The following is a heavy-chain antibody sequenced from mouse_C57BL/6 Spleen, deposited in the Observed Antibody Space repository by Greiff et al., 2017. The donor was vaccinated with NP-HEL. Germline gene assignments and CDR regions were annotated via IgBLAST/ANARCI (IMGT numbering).Heavy chain of an antibody. CDR3: AREITTVVTLDY. Sequence: QVQLQQSGAELVKPGASVKISCKASGYAFSSYWMNWVKQRPGKGLEWIGQIYPGDGDTNYNGKFKGKATLTADQSSSTAYMQLSSLTSEDSAVYFCAREITTVVTLDYWGQGTTLTVSS. CDR2: IYPGDGDT. D-gene: IGHD1-1*01. J-gene: IGHJ2*01. CDR1: GYAFSSYW. V-gene: IGHV1-80*01.